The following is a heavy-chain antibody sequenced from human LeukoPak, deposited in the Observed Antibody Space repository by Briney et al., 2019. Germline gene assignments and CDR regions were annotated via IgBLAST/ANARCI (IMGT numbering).Heavy chain of an antibody. D-gene: IGHD5-24*01. J-gene: IGHJ4*02. CDR3: ARQEMATIRAFDY. V-gene: IGHV5-51*01. Sequence: GESLKISCKGSGYSFTSYWIGWVRQMPGKGLEWMGIIYPNDSDTRYSPSFQGQVTISADKSISTAYLQWSSLKASDTAMYYCARQEMATIRAFDYWGQGTLVTVSS. CDR1: GYSFTSYW. CDR2: IYPNDSDT.